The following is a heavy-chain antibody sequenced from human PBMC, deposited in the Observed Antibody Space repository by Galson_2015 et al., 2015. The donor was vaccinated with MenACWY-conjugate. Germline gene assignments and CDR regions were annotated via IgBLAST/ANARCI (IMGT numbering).Heavy chain of an antibody. Sequence: VKVSCKASGYIFSNYYIHWVRQAPGQGLEWMGIINPSGGSTSYAQKFQGRVTMTRDTSTSTVYMELSSLRSEDTAVFYCARPGAYSSSWPFDYWGQGTLVTVSS. CDR2: INPSGGST. CDR1: GYIFSNYY. D-gene: IGHD6-13*01. CDR3: ARPGAYSSSWPFDY. V-gene: IGHV1-46*01. J-gene: IGHJ4*02.